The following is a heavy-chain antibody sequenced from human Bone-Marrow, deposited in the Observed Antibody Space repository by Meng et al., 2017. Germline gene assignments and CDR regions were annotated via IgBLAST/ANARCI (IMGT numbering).Heavy chain of an antibody. CDR2: INHSGST. V-gene: IGHV4-34*01. D-gene: IGHD3-3*01. J-gene: IGHJ6*02. CDR1: GGSFSGYY. CDR3: ARNDFWSGYYSGDV. Sequence: SETLSLTCAVYGGSFSGYYWSWIRQPPGKGLEWIGEINHSGSTNYNPSLKSRVTILVDTSKNQFSLKLSSVTAADTAVYYCARNDFWSGYYSGDVWGQGTTVTVSS.